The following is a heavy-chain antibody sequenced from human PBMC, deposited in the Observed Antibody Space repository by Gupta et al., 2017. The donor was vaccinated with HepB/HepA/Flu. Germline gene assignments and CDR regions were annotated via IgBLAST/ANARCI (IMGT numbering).Heavy chain of an antibody. CDR1: GFTFSSYG. V-gene: IGHV3-33*01. CDR2: IWYDGSNK. CDR3: ARNGAGASVAGTGGKYYYYYMDV. Sequence: QVQLVESGGGVVQPGRSLRLSCAASGFTFSSYGMHWVRQAPGKGLAWVAVIWYDGSNKYYADSVKGRFTISRDNSKNTLYLQKNSLRAEDTAVYYCARNGAGASVAGTGGKYYYYYMDVWGKGTTVTVSS. J-gene: IGHJ6*03. D-gene: IGHD6-19*01.